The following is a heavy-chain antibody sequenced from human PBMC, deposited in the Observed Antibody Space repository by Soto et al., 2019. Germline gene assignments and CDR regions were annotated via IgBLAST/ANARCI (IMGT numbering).Heavy chain of an antibody. Sequence: SETLSLTCAVSGGSISSGGYSWSWIRQPPGKGLEWIGYIYHSGSTYYNPSLKSRVSISVDRSNNQFCLKLSFLTAADTAVYYCARRYDLYDSSGYYRGHYFDYWGQGTLVTVSS. J-gene: IGHJ4*02. V-gene: IGHV4-30-2*01. CDR2: IYHSGST. CDR3: ARRYDLYDSSGYYRGHYFDY. CDR1: GGSISSGGYS. D-gene: IGHD3-22*01.